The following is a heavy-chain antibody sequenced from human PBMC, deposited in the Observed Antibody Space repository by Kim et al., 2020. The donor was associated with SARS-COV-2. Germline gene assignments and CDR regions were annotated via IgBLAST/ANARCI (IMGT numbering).Heavy chain of an antibody. D-gene: IGHD3-10*01. J-gene: IGHJ6*02. V-gene: IGHV3-64*01. CDR3: ARDPYGSGSYLKVYYGMDV. Sequence: RRFTISRDNSKNTLYLQMGSLRAEDMAVYYCARDPYGSGSYLKVYYGMDVWGQGTTVTVSS.